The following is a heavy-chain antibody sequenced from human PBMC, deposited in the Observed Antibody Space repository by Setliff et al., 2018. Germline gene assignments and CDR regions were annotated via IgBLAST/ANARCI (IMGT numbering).Heavy chain of an antibody. CDR2: IYYSGST. CDR3: AKGRGEMDS. J-gene: IGHJ4*02. V-gene: IGHV4-59*01. CDR1: GDSMSFSY. Sequence: PSETLSLTCSVSGDSMSFSYWSWIRQPPGKGLEWIGCIYYSGSTDSHPSLKSRVSISIDTSKNQFSLNVRSVTAADTAIYYCAKGRGEMDSWGQGILVTVSS. D-gene: IGHD3-10*01.